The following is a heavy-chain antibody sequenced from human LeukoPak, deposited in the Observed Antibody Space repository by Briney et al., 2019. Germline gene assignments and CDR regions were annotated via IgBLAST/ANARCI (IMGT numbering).Heavy chain of an antibody. CDR1: GYTFTSYH. J-gene: IGHJ4*02. Sequence: GASVKVSCKASGYTFTSYHITWVRQSTGQGLEWMGWMDPSSGDAGFAPKFQGRVTMTRDTSISTAYMEVSKLRFEDTAVYYCARVDVAMITGDFDYWGQGTRVIVSS. CDR2: MDPSSGDA. V-gene: IGHV1-8*02. D-gene: IGHD3-16*01. CDR3: ARVDVAMITGDFDY.